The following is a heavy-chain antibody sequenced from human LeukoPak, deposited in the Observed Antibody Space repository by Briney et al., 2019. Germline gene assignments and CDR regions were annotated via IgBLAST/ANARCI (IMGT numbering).Heavy chain of an antibody. CDR3: ARGRYGDYGGDWFDP. D-gene: IGHD4-17*01. CDR2: ISSSSSYI. CDR1: GFTFSSYS. Sequence: GGSLRLSCAAYGFTFSSYSMNWVRQAPGKGLEWVSSISSSSSYIYYADSVKGRFTISRDNAKNSLYLQMNSLRAEDTAVYYCARGRYGDYGGDWFDPWGQGTLVTVSS. J-gene: IGHJ5*02. V-gene: IGHV3-21*01.